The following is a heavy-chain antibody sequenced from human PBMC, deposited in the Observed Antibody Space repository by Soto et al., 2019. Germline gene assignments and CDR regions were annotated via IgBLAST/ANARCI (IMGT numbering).Heavy chain of an antibody. J-gene: IGHJ5*02. CDR2: IYYSGST. D-gene: IGHD2-2*01. CDR1: GGSISSYY. V-gene: IGHV4-59*01. CDR3: ARGSGVVVPAASFDP. Sequence: PSETLSLTCTVSGGSISSYYWSWIRQPPGKGLEWIGYIYYSGSTNYNPSLKSRVTISVDTSKNQFSLKLSSVTAADTAVYYCARGSGVVVPAASFDPWGQGTLVTVSS.